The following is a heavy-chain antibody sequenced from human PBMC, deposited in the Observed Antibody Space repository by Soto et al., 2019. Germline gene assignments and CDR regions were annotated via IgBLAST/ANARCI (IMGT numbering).Heavy chain of an antibody. V-gene: IGHV3-74*01. CDR2: IDSYGSST. CDR3: ASPVVPAARGGPYFYGIAF. Sequence: PGGSLRLSCAASGFTFSRHWMHWVRQAPGKGLVWVSRIDSYGSSTHYADSVKGRFTISRDNAKNTLYLQMNSLRAEDTAVYYCASPVVPAARGGPYFYGIAFWGQGTTVTVSS. CDR1: GFTFSRHW. D-gene: IGHD2-2*01. J-gene: IGHJ6*02.